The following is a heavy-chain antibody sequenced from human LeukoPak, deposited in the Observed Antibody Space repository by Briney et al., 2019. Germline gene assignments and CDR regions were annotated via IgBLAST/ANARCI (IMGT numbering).Heavy chain of an antibody. D-gene: IGHD6-13*01. V-gene: IGHV4-59*01. CDR1: GGSFSGYY. CDR2: IYYSGST. Sequence: SETLSLTCAVYGGSFSGYYWSWIRQPPGKGLEWIGYIYYSGSTNYNPSLKSRVTISVDTSKNQFSLKLSSVTAADTAVYYCAREEQQLVQGWFDPWGQGTLVTVSS. CDR3: AREEQQLVQGWFDP. J-gene: IGHJ5*02.